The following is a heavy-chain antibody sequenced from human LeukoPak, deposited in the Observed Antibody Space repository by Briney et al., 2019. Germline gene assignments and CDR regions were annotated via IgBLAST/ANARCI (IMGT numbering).Heavy chain of an antibody. CDR1: GASISSHY. CDR3: ARGGGISSSWYRGAFDI. Sequence: PSETLSLTCNVSGASISSHYWNWIRQPAGKGLEWIGRIYNTGSANYNPSLKSRVTMSVDRSKNQFSLKLSSVTAADTAVYYCARGGGISSSWYRGAFDIWGQGTMVTVSS. V-gene: IGHV4-4*07. CDR2: IYNTGSA. D-gene: IGHD6-13*01. J-gene: IGHJ3*02.